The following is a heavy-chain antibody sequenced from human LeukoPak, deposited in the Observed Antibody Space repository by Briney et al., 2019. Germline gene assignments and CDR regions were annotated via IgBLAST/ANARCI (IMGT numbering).Heavy chain of an antibody. D-gene: IGHD3-9*01. J-gene: IGHJ4*02. Sequence: SETLSLTCTVSGGSFSSYYWSWIRQPPGKGLEWIGYIYYSGSTNYNPSLKSRVTISVDTSKNQFPLKLNSVTAAATAVYYCPRASQLYDILTGYLFDYVGQGTLGTVSS. V-gene: IGHV4-59*01. CDR3: PRASQLYDILTGYLFDY. CDR1: GGSFSSYY. CDR2: IYYSGST.